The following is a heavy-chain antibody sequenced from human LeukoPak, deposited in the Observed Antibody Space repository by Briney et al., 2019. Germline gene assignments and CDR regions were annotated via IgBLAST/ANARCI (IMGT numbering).Heavy chain of an antibody. D-gene: IGHD1-26*01. CDR2: IIPIFGIA. V-gene: IGHV1-69*10. CDR3: AREFLGARYYYYYYYMDV. CDR1: GGTFSSYA. Sequence: SVKVSCKASGGTFSSYAISWVRQAPGQGLEWMGGIIPIFGIANYAQKFQGRVTITADKSTSTAYMELSSLRSEDTAVYYCAREFLGARYYYYYYYMDVWGKGTTVTVSS. J-gene: IGHJ6*03.